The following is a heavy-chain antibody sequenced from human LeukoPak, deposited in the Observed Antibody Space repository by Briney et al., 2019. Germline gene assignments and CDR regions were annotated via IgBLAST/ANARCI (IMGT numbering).Heavy chain of an antibody. CDR1: GGSISTYY. Sequence: SQTLSLTCTVSGGSISTYYWNWIRQPPGKGLEWIGYIYYSGSTNYNPSLKSRVTISVDTSKNHFSLKLSSVTAADTAVYYCARAPGGNAGNFQHWGQGTLVTVSS. V-gene: IGHV4-59*01. CDR3: ARAPGGNAGNFQH. D-gene: IGHD4-23*01. CDR2: IYYSGST. J-gene: IGHJ1*01.